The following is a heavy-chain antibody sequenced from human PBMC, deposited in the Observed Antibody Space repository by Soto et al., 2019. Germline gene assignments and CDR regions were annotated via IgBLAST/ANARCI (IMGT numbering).Heavy chain of an antibody. D-gene: IGHD2-2*03. J-gene: IGHJ3*02. CDR1: GGSFSGYY. Sequence: PSETLSLTCAVYGGSFSGYYWSWIRQPPGKGLEWIGEINHSGSTNYNPSLKSRVTISVDTSKNQFSLKLSSVTAADTAVYYCARDGYCSSTSCYGDDAFDIWGQGTMVTVPS. CDR2: INHSGST. V-gene: IGHV4-34*01. CDR3: ARDGYCSSTSCYGDDAFDI.